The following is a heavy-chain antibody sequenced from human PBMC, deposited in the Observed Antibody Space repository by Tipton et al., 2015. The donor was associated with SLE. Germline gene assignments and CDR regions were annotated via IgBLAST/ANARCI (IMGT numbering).Heavy chain of an antibody. CDR3: AKDPHSSSG. CDR2: ISSSSSTI. V-gene: IGHV3-48*01. CDR1: GFTFSSYS. J-gene: IGHJ4*02. D-gene: IGHD2-15*01. Sequence: SLRLSCAASGFTFSSYSMNWVRQAPGKGLEWVSYISSSSSTIYYADSVKGRFTISRDNSKNTLYLQMNSLRAEDTAVYYCAKDPHSSSGWGQGTLVTVSS.